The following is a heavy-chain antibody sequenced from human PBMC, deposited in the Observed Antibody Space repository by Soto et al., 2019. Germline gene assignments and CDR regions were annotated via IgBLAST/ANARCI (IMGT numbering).Heavy chain of an antibody. Sequence: QVQLVESGGGVVQPGRSLRLSCAASGFTFSTYDMHWVRQAPDKGLEGVALISYDGSKKYYGDSVKGRFTISRDNSKNTLYLQMNSLRAEDTAVYYCASALGAYCNGGSCPGAFDIWGQGTMVTVSS. J-gene: IGHJ3*02. V-gene: IGHV3-30*03. CDR1: GFTFSTYD. CDR3: ASALGAYCNGGSCPGAFDI. D-gene: IGHD2-15*01. CDR2: ISYDGSKK.